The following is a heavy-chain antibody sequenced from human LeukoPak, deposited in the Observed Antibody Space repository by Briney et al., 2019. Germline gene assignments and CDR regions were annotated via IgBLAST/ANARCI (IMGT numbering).Heavy chain of an antibody. CDR3: AKARTRSENYYDSSGCFDY. CDR1: GFTFSSYA. CDR2: ISGSGGST. V-gene: IGHV3-23*01. Sequence: GGSLRLSCAASGFTFSSYAMSWVRQAPGKGLERVSAISGSGGSTYYADSVKGRFTISRDNSKNTLYLQMNSLRAEDTAVYYCAKARTRSENYYDSSGCFDYWGQGTLVTVSS. J-gene: IGHJ4*02. D-gene: IGHD3-22*01.